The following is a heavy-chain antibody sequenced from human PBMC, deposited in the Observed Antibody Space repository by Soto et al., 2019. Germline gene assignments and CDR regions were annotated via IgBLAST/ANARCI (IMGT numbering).Heavy chain of an antibody. CDR2: IYYSGST. CDR3: ARDPYTWHNWLDP. Sequence: SETLSLTCTVSGGSVSSGSYYWSWIRQPPGKGLEWIGYIYYSGSTNYNPSLKSRVTISVDTSKNQFSLRLASVTAADTAVYFCARDPYTWHNWLDPWGQGALVTVSS. V-gene: IGHV4-61*01. J-gene: IGHJ5*02. D-gene: IGHD4-4*01. CDR1: GGSVSSGSYY.